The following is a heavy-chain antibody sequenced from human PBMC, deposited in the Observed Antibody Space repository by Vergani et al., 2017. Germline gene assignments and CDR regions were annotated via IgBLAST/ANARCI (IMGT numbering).Heavy chain of an antibody. J-gene: IGHJ4*02. CDR1: GGSISSYY. V-gene: IGHV4-59*01. D-gene: IGHD4-23*01. CDR3: ARYTPFGGFDY. CDR2: IYYSGST. Sequence: QVQLQESGPGLVKPSETLSLTCTVSGGSISSYYWSWIRQPPGKGLEWIGYIYYSGSTNYNPSLKSRVTISVDTSKNQFSLKLSSVTAADTAVYYCARYTPFGGFDYWGQGTLVTVSS.